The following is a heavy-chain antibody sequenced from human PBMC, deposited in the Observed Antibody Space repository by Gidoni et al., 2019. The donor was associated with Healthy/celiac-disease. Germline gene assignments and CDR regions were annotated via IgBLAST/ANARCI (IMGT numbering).Heavy chain of an antibody. CDR3: ARGNPGDYAFDY. CDR1: GGSISSGDYY. V-gene: IGHV4-30-4*01. Sequence: QVQLQESDPGLVTPSQTLSLTCTVSGGSISSGDYYWSWIRQPPGTCLEWIGYIYYIGSTYDNPSLKSRVTISVDTSKNQFSLKLSSVTAADTAVYYCARGNPGDYAFDYWGQGTLVTVSS. CDR2: IYYIGST. J-gene: IGHJ4*02. D-gene: IGHD4-17*01.